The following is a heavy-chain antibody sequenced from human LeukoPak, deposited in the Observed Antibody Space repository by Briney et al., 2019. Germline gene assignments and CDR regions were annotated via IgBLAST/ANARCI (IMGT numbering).Heavy chain of an antibody. CDR2: IYPGDSDT. Sequence: GESLKISCKGSEYSFTMFWIGWVRQMPGKGLEWMGIIYPGDSDTRYSPSFQGQVTISADESISTAYLQWSSLKASDTAMYYCARRYYYDSFWWFDPWGQGTLVTVSS. J-gene: IGHJ5*02. CDR3: ARRYYYDSFWWFDP. V-gene: IGHV5-51*01. D-gene: IGHD3-22*01. CDR1: EYSFTMFW.